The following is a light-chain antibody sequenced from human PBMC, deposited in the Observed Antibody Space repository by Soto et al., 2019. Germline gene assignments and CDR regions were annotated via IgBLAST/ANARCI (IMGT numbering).Light chain of an antibody. CDR3: QQYNKWPFT. V-gene: IGKV3-15*01. CDR2: GAS. CDR1: QSVSSN. Sequence: EIVMTQSPATLSVSPGERATLSCRASQSVSSNLAWYQQKPGQAPRLLIYGASTRATGIPARFSGSGSGTEVTLTISSLQSEAFAVYYCQQYNKWPFTFGPGTKVDIK. J-gene: IGKJ3*01.